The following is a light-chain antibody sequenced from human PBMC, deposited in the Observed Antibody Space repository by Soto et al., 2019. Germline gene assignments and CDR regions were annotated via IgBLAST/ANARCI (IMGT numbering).Light chain of an antibody. CDR2: EVT. Sequence: QSVLAQPPSASGSPGQSVTISCTGTSSDVGGYNYVSWYQHHPGKAPRLMIYEVTKRPSGVPDRFSGSKSGNMASLTVSGLQAEDEADYYGSSYTGSNNHVVFGGGTKLTVL. V-gene: IGLV2-8*01. CDR3: SSYTGSNNHVV. J-gene: IGLJ2*01. CDR1: SSDVGGYNY.